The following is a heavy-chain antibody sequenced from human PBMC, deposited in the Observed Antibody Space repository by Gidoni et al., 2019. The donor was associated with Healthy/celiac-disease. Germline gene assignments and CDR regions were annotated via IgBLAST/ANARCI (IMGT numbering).Heavy chain of an antibody. D-gene: IGHD2-15*01. CDR2: INPNSGGT. Sequence: QVQLVQSGAEVKKPGASVKVSCTASGYTFTGYSMHWVRQAPGQGLEWMGRINPNSGGTNDEQKFQGRVTMTRDTSISTAYMELSRLRSDETAVYYCARGDMVVVVAATLEYFQHWGQGTLVTVSA. V-gene: IGHV1-2*06. J-gene: IGHJ1*01. CDR3: ARGDMVVVVAATLEYFQH. CDR1: GYTFTGYS.